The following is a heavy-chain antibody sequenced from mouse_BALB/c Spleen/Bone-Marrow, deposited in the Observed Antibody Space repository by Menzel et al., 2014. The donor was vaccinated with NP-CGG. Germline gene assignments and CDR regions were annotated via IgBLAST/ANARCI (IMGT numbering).Heavy chain of an antibody. CDR2: IWSDGST. CDR1: GFSLTSYG. J-gene: IGHJ3*01. D-gene: IGHD2-3*01. CDR3: ARHDNDGYYLAY. V-gene: IGHV2-6-1*01. Sequence: VKLMESGPGLVAPSQSLSITCTISGFSLTSYGVHWVRQPPGKGLEWLVVIWSDGSTTCNSALKSRLSISKDNSKSQVFLKMNSLQTDDTAMYYCARHDNDGYYLAYWGQGTLVTVSA.